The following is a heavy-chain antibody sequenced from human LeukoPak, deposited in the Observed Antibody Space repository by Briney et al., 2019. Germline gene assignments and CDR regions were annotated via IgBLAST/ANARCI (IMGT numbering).Heavy chain of an antibody. CDR2: ITSSGAAT. D-gene: IGHD3-22*01. Sequence: GGSLRLSCAASGFTFSSYAMSWVRQAPGKGLEWVSSITSSGAATYYADSVKGRFTISRHNSDNTLYLQMNSLRAEDTAVYYCAKDPPNYYGSNGHYYKLNGDCWGQGTLVTVSS. CDR1: GFTFSSYA. V-gene: IGHV3-23*01. CDR3: AKDPPNYYGSNGHYYKLNGDC. J-gene: IGHJ4*02.